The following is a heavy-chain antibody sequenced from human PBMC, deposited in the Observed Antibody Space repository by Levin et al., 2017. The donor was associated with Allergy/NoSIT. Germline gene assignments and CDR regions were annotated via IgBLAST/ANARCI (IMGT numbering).Heavy chain of an antibody. D-gene: IGHD3-10*01. CDR1: GFTFSSYG. V-gene: IGHV3-33*01. CDR2: IWYDGSNK. Sequence: GGSLRLSCAASGFTFSSYGMHWVRQAPGKGLEWVAVIWYDGSNKYYADSVKGRFTISRDNSKNTLYLQMNSLRAEDTAVYYCARDTRLQYYFDYWGQGTLVTVSS. CDR3: ARDTRLQYYFDY. J-gene: IGHJ4*02.